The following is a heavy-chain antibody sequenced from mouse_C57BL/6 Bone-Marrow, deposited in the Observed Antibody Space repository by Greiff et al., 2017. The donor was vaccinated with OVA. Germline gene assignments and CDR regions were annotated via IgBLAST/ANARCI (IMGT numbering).Heavy chain of an antibody. CDR1: GYTFTDYY. CDR3: AHYGSSYYAMDY. D-gene: IGHD1-1*01. J-gene: IGHJ4*01. Sequence: VQLQQSGPELVKPGASVKISCKASGYTFTDYYMNWVKQSHGKSLEWIGDINPNNGGTSYNQKFKGKATLTVDKSSSTAYMELRSLTSEDSAVYYCAHYGSSYYAMDYWGQGTSVTVSS. V-gene: IGHV1-26*01. CDR2: INPNNGGT.